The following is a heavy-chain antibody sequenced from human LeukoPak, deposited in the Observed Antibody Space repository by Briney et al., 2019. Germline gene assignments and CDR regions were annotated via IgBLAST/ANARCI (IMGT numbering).Heavy chain of an antibody. CDR3: AKDPPSGSGWTPVFDY. Sequence: PGGSLRLSCAASGFTFSSYAMSWVRQAPGKGLEWVSAISGSGGSTYYADSVKGRFTISRDNSKNTLYLQMNSLRAEDTAAYYCAKDPPSGSGWTPVFDYWGQGTLVTVSS. CDR2: ISGSGGST. CDR1: GFTFSSYA. J-gene: IGHJ4*02. D-gene: IGHD6-19*01. V-gene: IGHV3-23*01.